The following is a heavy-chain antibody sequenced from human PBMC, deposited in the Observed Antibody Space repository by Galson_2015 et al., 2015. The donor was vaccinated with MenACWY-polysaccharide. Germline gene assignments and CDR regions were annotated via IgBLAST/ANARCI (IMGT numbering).Heavy chain of an antibody. D-gene: IGHD2-8*02. CDR3: ARGRALTGY. CDR1: GGSVKNSY. Sequence: ETLSLTCSLSGGSVKNSYWSWFRQPPGKGLEWIGYIFYTGSTTYNPSLKSRVTISIDASESHFSLNLTSVTAADTAVYYCARGRALTGYWGQGTLVTVSS. V-gene: IGHV4-59*02. J-gene: IGHJ4*02. CDR2: IFYTGST.